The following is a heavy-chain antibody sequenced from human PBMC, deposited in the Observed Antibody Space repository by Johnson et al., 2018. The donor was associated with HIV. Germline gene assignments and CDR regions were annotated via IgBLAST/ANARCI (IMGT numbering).Heavy chain of an antibody. CDR3: ARDSRISLIVVVSRGVFDI. CDR1: GFTFSSYA. D-gene: IGHD3-22*01. CDR2: ISYDGSNK. Sequence: QMQLVESGGGVVQPGRSLRLSCAASGFTFSSYAMHWVRQAPGKGLEWVAVISYDGSNKYYADSVKGRFTISRDNSKNTLYLQMNSLRAEDTAVYYCARDSRISLIVVVSRGVFDIWGQGTMVTVSS. V-gene: IGHV3-30*04. J-gene: IGHJ3*02.